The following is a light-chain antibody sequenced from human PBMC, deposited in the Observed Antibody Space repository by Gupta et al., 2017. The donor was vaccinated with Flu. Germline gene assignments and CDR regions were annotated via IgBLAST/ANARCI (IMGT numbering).Light chain of an antibody. J-gene: IGKJ3*01. Sequence: PATLSLSPGERATLSCRASQSVSSYLAWYQQKPGQAPRLLIYDASNRATGIPARFSGSGSGTDFTLTISSLEPEDFAVYYCQQRSNWPGTFGHGTKVDIK. CDR2: DAS. V-gene: IGKV3-11*01. CDR3: QQRSNWPGT. CDR1: QSVSSY.